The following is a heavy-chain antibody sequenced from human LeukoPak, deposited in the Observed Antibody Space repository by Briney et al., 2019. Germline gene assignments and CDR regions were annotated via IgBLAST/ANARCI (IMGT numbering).Heavy chain of an antibody. V-gene: IGHV4-59*12. J-gene: IGHJ4*02. D-gene: IGHD5-12*01. CDR2: IYYSGTT. Sequence: PSETLSLTCTVSGGSINDYYWSWIRQPPGEGLEWIGNIYYSGTTSYNPSLKSRVTMSVDTSKNQFSLKLSSVTAADTAVYYCARDRGGYDYYFDYWGQGTLVTVSS. CDR1: GGSINDYY. CDR3: ARDRGGYDYYFDY.